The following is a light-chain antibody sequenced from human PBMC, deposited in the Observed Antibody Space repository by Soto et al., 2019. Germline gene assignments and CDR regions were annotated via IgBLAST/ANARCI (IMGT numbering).Light chain of an antibody. CDR2: GAS. Sequence: EIVLTQSPDTLSLSPGERATLSCRASQSVSSSYFAWYQQTPGQAPRLLIYGASNRATGIPTRFSGSGSGTDFALTISSLEPEDFAVYYCQQRSNWPSTFGGGTRWIS. V-gene: IGKV3D-20*02. CDR1: QSVSSSY. CDR3: QQRSNWPST. J-gene: IGKJ4*01.